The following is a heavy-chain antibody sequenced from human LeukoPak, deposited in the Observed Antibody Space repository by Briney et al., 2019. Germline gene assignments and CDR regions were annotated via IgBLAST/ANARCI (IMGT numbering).Heavy chain of an antibody. CDR1: GYTFTGYY. V-gene: IGHV1-2*02. D-gene: IGHD6-19*01. J-gene: IGHJ6*02. CDR2: INPNSGGT. Sequence: ASVKVSCKASGYTFTGYYMHWVRQAPGQGLEWMGWINPNSGGTNYAQKFQGRVTMTRDTSISTAYMELSRLRSDDTAVHYCARDAYSSGWSLYYYYYGMDVWGQGTTVTVSS. CDR3: ARDAYSSGWSLYYYYYGMDV.